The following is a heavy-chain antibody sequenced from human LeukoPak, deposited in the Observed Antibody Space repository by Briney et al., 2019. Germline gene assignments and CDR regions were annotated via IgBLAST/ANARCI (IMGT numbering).Heavy chain of an antibody. CDR1: GYSFTNYW. CDR2: IYPGDSDA. Sequence: PGESLKISCQGSGYSFTNYWIGWVRQLPGKGLEWMGIIYPGDSDARYSPSFQGQVTISADKSITTAYLQWSSLKASDSAMYYCARRDISGWYYFDYWGQGTLVTVSS. CDR3: ARRDISGWYYFDY. V-gene: IGHV5-51*01. D-gene: IGHD6-19*01. J-gene: IGHJ4*02.